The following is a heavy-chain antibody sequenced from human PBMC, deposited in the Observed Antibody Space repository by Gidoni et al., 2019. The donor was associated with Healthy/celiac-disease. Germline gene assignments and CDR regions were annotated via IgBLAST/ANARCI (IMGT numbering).Heavy chain of an antibody. D-gene: IGHD2-15*01. J-gene: IGHJ5*02. CDR3: ARGAYCSGGSCYSGANLRYNWFDP. CDR1: GGSISSYY. V-gene: IGHV4-59*01. Sequence: QVQLQESGPGLVKPSETLSLTCTVSGGSISSYYWRWIRQPPGKGLEWIGYIYYSGSTNYNPSLKSRVTISVDTSKNQFSLKLSSVTAADTAVYYCARGAYCSGGSCYSGANLRYNWFDPWGQGTLVTVSS. CDR2: IYYSGST.